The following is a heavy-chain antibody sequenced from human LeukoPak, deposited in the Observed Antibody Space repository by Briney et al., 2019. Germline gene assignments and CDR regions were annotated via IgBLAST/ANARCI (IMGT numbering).Heavy chain of an antibody. CDR3: AKIKSSGYTYGPNFDN. CDR2: ISWDGGST. V-gene: IGHV3-43D*03. D-gene: IGHD5-12*01. J-gene: IGHJ4*02. Sequence: GGSLRLSCAASGFTFEDYAIHWVRHAPERGLEWVSLISWDGGSTYYSDSVRGRFTISRDNNRNFVYLQMSALKIEDTAFYYCAKIKSSGYTYGPNFDNWGRGTLVTVSS. CDR1: GFTFEDYA.